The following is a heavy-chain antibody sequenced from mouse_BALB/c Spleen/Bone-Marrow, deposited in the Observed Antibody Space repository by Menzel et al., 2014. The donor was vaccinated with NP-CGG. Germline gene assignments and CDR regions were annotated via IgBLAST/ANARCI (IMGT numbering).Heavy chain of an antibody. CDR2: INPSTGYT. Sequence: QVQLQQSGAELAKPGASVKMSCKASGYTFTSYWMRWVKQRPGQGLEWIGYINPSTGYTDYNQKFKDKATLTADKFSSTAYMHLSSLTSEDSAVYYCARRDYWYFDVWGAGTTVTVSS. CDR1: GYTFTSYW. CDR3: ARRDYWYFDV. J-gene: IGHJ1*01. V-gene: IGHV1-7*01.